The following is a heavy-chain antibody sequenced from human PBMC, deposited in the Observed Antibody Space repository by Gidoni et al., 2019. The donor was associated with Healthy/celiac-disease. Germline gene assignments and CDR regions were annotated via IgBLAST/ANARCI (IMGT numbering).Heavy chain of an antibody. CDR1: GCSISRGRYY. Sequence: QVQLQESGPGLVKPSQTLSLTCTVSGCSISRGRYYWNWIRQPPGKGLEWIGYIYYSGSTYSNPSLKSRVTISVDTSKNQFSLKLSSVTAADTAVYYCARGYDFWSGYSYFDYWGQGTLVTVSS. CDR3: ARGYDFWSGYSYFDY. V-gene: IGHV4-31*03. D-gene: IGHD3-3*01. CDR2: IYYSGST. J-gene: IGHJ4*02.